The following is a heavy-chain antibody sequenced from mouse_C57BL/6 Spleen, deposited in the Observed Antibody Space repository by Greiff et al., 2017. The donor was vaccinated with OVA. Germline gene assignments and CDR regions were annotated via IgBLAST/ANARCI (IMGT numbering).Heavy chain of an antibody. CDR3: ARQKDYYGSSFAY. CDR1: GFSLTSYC. V-gene: IGHV2-6-1*01. D-gene: IGHD1-1*01. CDR2: IWSDGST. Sequence: QVQLQESGPGLVAPSQTLSITCTVSGFSLTSYCVHWVRQPPGKGLEWLVVIWSDGSTNYNSSLKSRLSISKDKSKSQVFLKMNSLQTDDTAMYYCARQKDYYGSSFAYWGQGTLVTVSA. J-gene: IGHJ3*01.